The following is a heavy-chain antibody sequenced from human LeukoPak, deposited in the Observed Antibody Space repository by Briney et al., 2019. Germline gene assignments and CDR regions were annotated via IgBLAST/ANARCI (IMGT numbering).Heavy chain of an antibody. D-gene: IGHD1/OR15-1a*01. CDR3: ARAAQNWNNAPYFDY. Sequence: SETLSLTCSVSGVSMSSGGYYWSWIRQHPGKGLEWIGYIYYSGSTYYNPSLESRVTISLDTSKSHFSLRLNSLIAADTAMYYCARAAQNWNNAPYFDYWGQGILVPVSS. J-gene: IGHJ4*02. CDR1: GVSMSSGGYY. V-gene: IGHV4-31*03. CDR2: IYYSGST.